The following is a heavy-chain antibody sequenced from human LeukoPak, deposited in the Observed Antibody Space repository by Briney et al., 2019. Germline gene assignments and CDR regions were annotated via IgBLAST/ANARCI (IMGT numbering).Heavy chain of an antibody. CDR2: INPSGGST. J-gene: IGHJ4*02. V-gene: IGHV1-46*01. D-gene: IGHD4-17*01. CDR3: ARDPGNDYGDYVLDY. CDR1: GYTFTSYY. Sequence: ASVKVSCKASGYTFTSYYMHWVRQAPGQGLEWMGIINPSGGSTSYAQKFQGRVTMTRDMSTSTDYMELSSLRFEDTAVYYCARDPGNDYGDYVLDYWGQGALVTVSS.